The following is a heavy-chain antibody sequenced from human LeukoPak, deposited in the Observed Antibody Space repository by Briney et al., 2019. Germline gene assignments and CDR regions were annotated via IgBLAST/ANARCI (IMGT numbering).Heavy chain of an antibody. Sequence: VASVKVSCKASGYTFTGYYMHWVRQAPGQGLEWMGWINPNSGGTNYAQKFQGRVTMTRDTSISTAYMELSRLRSDDTAVYYCARISGTYANYFDYWGQGTLVTVSS. CDR2: INPNSGGT. J-gene: IGHJ4*02. D-gene: IGHD2-2*01. CDR1: GYTFTGYY. CDR3: ARISGTYANYFDY. V-gene: IGHV1-2*02.